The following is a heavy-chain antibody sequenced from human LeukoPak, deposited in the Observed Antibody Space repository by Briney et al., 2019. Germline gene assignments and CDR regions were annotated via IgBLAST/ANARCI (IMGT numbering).Heavy chain of an antibody. CDR1: GGSISSYY. CDR2: IFTSGAT. J-gene: IGHJ4*02. V-gene: IGHV4-4*07. CDR3: ARAEFWSGYYFDY. Sequence: SENLSLTCTVSGGSISSYYWSWIRQPAGKGLEWIGRIFTSGATNYNPSLRRGVTMSVDTSKNQSSLKLSSVTAAHTAVYYCARAEFWSGYYFDYWGQGTLVTVSS. D-gene: IGHD3-3*01.